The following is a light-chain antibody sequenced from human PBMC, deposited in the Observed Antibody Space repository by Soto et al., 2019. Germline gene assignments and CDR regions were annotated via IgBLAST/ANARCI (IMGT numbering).Light chain of an antibody. CDR3: TSHSSVTTRV. CDR2: EVT. J-gene: IGLJ1*01. V-gene: IGLV2-14*01. Sequence: QSVLTQPASVSGSPGQSIAISCTGTSSDVGGYDYVSWYQQQPDKAPKLMIYEVTKRPSGVSNRFSGSKSGNTASLTISGLQSEDEADYYSTSHSSVTTRVFGTGTMVTVL. CDR1: SSDVGGYDY.